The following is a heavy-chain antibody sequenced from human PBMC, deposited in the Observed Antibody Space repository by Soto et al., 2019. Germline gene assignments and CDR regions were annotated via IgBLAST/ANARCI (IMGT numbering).Heavy chain of an antibody. CDR3: AKDISWVSGYSSSSTPHYYYYGMDV. CDR2: ISCDGGST. CDR1: GFTFDDYA. J-gene: IGHJ6*02. D-gene: IGHD6-13*01. Sequence: GGSLRLSCAASGFTFDDYAMHWVRQAPGKGLEWVSLISCDGGSTYYADSVKGRFTISRDNSKNSLYLQMNSLRAEDTALYYCAKDISWVSGYSSSSTPHYYYYGMDVWPRDHGHRLL. V-gene: IGHV3-43D*04.